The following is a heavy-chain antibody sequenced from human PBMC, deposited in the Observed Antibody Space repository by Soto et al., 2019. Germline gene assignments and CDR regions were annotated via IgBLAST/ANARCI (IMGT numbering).Heavy chain of an antibody. CDR3: ASLYDETSGLFDY. V-gene: IGHV1-69*02. CDR2: FIPMLGIA. D-gene: IGHD3-3*01. CDR1: GDSFSSST. Sequence: QVQLVQSGAEVKRPGSSVKVSCKAAGDSFSSSTFSGVRQAPVQGIEWMGRFIPMLGIANYAQTLQGSVTITAHNCTRTAYMDLSSLRSEDTAVYYCASLYDETSGLFDYWGQGTLVNVSS. J-gene: IGHJ4*02.